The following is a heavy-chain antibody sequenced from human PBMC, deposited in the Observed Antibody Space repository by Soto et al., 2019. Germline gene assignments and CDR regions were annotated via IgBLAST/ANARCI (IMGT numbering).Heavy chain of an antibody. CDR1: GFTFSSYA. D-gene: IGHD1-26*01. J-gene: IGHJ4*02. Sequence: EVQLLESGGGLVQPGGSLRLSCAASGFTFSSYAMNWVRQAPGKGLEWVSAISGSGGSTYYADSVKGRFTISRDNSKNTLYLQLNSLRAEDTAVYYCATRPSISGFNWGQGTLVTVSS. CDR2: ISGSGGST. CDR3: ATRPSISGFN. V-gene: IGHV3-23*01.